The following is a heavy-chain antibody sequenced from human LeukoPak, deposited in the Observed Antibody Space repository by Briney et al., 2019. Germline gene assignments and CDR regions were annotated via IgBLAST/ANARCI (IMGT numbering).Heavy chain of an antibody. CDR1: GYTFNTYG. V-gene: IGHV1-18*01. CDR3: ARGPHERSGYPDD. CDR2: ICPYNGNT. Sequence: GASVKVSCKPYGYTFNTYGITWVRQAPGQGLEWMGWICPYNGNTNYAQKFQGRVTMTTDTSTSTAYMELRGLRSDDTAVYYCARGPHERSGYPDDWGQGTLVTVSS. J-gene: IGHJ4*02. D-gene: IGHD3-22*01.